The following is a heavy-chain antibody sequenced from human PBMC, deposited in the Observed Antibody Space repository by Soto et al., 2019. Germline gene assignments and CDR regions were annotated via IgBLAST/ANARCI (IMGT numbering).Heavy chain of an antibody. J-gene: IGHJ4*02. CDR2: MSYDGSDT. V-gene: IGHV3-30*03. CDR3: ARESEDLTSNFDY. Sequence: GGSLRLSCVGSGFIFSNNGMHWVRQTPGKGLEWVAFMSYDGSDTFYADSVKGRFTISRDNSKNTLFLHMSNLRAEDTAMYYYARESEDLTSNFDYWGQGTLVTVSS. CDR1: GFIFSNNG.